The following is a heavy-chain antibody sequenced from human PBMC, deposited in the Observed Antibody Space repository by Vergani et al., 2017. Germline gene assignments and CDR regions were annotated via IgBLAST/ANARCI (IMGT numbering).Heavy chain of an antibody. J-gene: IGHJ3*02. CDR2: IKQDGSEK. D-gene: IGHD6-19*01. V-gene: IGHV3-7*03. CDR3: ARDPSGWYGANALDM. Sequence: EVQLVESGGGLVQPGGSLRLSCAASGFTFSSYWMSWVRQAPGKGLEWVANIKQDGSEKYYVDSVKGRFTISRDNDKNSLYLQMNSLRAEDTAVYYCARDPSGWYGANALDMWGQGRMVTVYS. CDR1: GFTFSSYW.